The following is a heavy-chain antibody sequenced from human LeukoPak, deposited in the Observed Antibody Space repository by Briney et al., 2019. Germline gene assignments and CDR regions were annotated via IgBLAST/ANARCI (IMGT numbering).Heavy chain of an antibody. CDR2: ISYSGSA. CDR3: ARTPHYDSSGYPYYYYMDV. Sequence: SETLSLTCTVSGGSISNYYWSWIRQPPGKGLEWIGHISYSGSANYNPSLKSRVTISVDTSKNQFSLKLSSVTAADTAVFYCARTPHYDSSGYPYYYYMDVWGKGTTVTVSS. CDR1: GGSISNYY. V-gene: IGHV4-59*01. D-gene: IGHD3-22*01. J-gene: IGHJ6*03.